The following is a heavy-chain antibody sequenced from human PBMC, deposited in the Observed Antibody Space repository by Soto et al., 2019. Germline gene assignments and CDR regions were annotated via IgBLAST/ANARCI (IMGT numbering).Heavy chain of an antibody. CDR2: LSGSGGTT. Sequence: EVQLLVSGGGLVQPGGSLRLSCSTSGFIFSTYAMNWVRQAPGKGLEWVSALSGSGGTTYYADSVRGRFTISRDNSKNSLFLQFSSLRAEDTALYYCAKQRAGYGSGSDTFYFDFWGQGTLVTVSS. D-gene: IGHD3-10*01. CDR1: GFIFSTYA. CDR3: AKQRAGYGSGSDTFYFDF. V-gene: IGHV3-23*01. J-gene: IGHJ4*02.